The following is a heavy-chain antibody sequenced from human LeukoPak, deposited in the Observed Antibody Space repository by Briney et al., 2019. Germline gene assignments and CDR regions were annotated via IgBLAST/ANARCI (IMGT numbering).Heavy chain of an antibody. V-gene: IGHV3-7*01. J-gene: IGHJ5*02. D-gene: IGHD6-13*01. Sequence: GGSLRLSCAASGITFSSYWMSWVRQAPGKGLEWVANIKQDGSEKYYVDSVKGRFTISRDNAKNSLYLQMNSLRAEDTAVYYCARDNSSSWYPYNWFDPWGQGTLVTVSS. CDR1: GITFSSYW. CDR2: IKQDGSEK. CDR3: ARDNSSSWYPYNWFDP.